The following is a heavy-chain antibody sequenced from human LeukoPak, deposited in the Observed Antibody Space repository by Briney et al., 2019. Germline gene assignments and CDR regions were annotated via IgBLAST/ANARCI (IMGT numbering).Heavy chain of an antibody. J-gene: IGHJ3*02. CDR3: TRHFRYVAFDI. V-gene: IGHV3-74*01. CDR1: GFTLSDHW. D-gene: IGHD2-2*01. CDR2: INGDGSGT. Sequence: GGSLRLSCAASGFTLSDHWVYWVRQAPGEGLVWVSRINGDGSGTSHADSVKGRFTISRDSAKNTVYLQMNSLRVEDTAVYYCTRHFRYVAFDIWGPGTTVTVSS.